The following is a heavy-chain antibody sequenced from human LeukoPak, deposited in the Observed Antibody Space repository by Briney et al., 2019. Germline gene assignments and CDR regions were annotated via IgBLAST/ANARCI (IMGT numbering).Heavy chain of an antibody. V-gene: IGHV3-21*01. CDR3: AKRGEMATKSLDY. CDR2: ISSSGSYI. CDR1: RFTFSSYS. Sequence: PGGSLRLSCAASRFTFSSYSMNWVRQAPGKGLEWVSSISSSGSYIYHADSVKGRFTISRDNAKNSLYLQMNSLRVEDTAVYYCAKRGEMATKSLDYWGQGTLVTVSS. D-gene: IGHD5-24*01. J-gene: IGHJ4*02.